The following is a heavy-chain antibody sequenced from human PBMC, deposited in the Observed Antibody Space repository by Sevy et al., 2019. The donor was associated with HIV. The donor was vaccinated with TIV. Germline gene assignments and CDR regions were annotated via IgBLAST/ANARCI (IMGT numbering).Heavy chain of an antibody. CDR3: AKNRPPGGSYFSRHAMDV. Sequence: GGSLRLSCAASGFTFSTYDIHWVRQAPGKGLEWVTIISYDGNYREYADSVRGRFSMSTDNSKNTVYLQMNGLSIEDTAVYYCAKNRPPGGSYFSRHAMDVWGRGTTVTVSS. CDR2: ISYDGNYR. V-gene: IGHV3-30*18. CDR1: GFTFSTYD. D-gene: IGHD3-16*01. J-gene: IGHJ6*02.